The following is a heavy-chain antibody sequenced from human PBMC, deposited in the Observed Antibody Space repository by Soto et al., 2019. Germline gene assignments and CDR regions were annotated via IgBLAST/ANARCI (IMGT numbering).Heavy chain of an antibody. CDR1: GGSINNYY. Sequence: SETLSLTCTVSGGSINNYYWSWVRQPPGKGLEWIGYISYNGHTNYNPSLRSRVTMSVDTSKDQFSLNLRYVTAADTAMYYCTREALFEWERHFDQWGQGALVTVSS. D-gene: IGHD1-26*01. V-gene: IGHV4-59*01. CDR2: ISYNGHT. J-gene: IGHJ4*02. CDR3: TREALFEWERHFDQ.